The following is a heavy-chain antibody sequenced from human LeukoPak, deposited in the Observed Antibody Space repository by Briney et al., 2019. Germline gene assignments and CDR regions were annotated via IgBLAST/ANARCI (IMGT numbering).Heavy chain of an antibody. V-gene: IGHV4-38-2*01. CDR1: GYSISSGYY. CDR2: IYHSGST. CDR3: ARHTTAYCSSTSCYLNWFDP. J-gene: IGHJ5*02. D-gene: IGHD2-2*01. Sequence: SETLSLTCAVSGYSISSGYYWVWIRQPPGKGVEWIGSIYHSGSTYYNPSLKSRVTISVDTSKNQFSLKLSSVTAADTAVYYCARHTTAYCSSTSCYLNWFDPWGQGTLVTVSS.